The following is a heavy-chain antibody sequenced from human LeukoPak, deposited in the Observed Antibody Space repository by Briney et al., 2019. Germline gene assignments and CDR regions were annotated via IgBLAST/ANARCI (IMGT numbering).Heavy chain of an antibody. CDR3: ARGKDIVVVPAAFDP. V-gene: IGHV3-48*01. Sequence: SSSTIYYADSVKGRFTISRDNAKNSLYLQMNSLRAEDTAVYYCARGKDIVVVPAAFDPWGQGTLVTVSS. D-gene: IGHD2-2*01. CDR2: SSSTI. J-gene: IGHJ5*02.